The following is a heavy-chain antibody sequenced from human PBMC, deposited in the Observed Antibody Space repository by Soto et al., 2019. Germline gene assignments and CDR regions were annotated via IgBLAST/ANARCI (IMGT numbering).Heavy chain of an antibody. J-gene: IGHJ4*02. CDR1: GYTFTSYG. Sequence: QVQLVQSGAEVKKPGASVKVSCKASGYTFTSYGISWVRQAPGQGLEWMGWISAYNGNTNYAQKLQGRVTMTTDTSTSTAYMELRSLRSDYTAVYYGARAVIRDFWSGYPHHFDYWGQGTLVTVSS. CDR2: ISAYNGNT. V-gene: IGHV1-18*01. D-gene: IGHD3-3*01. CDR3: ARAVIRDFWSGYPHHFDY.